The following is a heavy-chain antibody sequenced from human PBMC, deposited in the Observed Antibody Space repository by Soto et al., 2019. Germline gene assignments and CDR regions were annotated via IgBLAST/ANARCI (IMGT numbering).Heavy chain of an antibody. J-gene: IGHJ3*02. CDR1: GFTFSSYA. V-gene: IGHV3-23*01. D-gene: IGHD3-9*01. Sequence: GGSLRLSCAASGFTFSSYAMSWVRQAPGKGLDWVSSVSTSGVTYYAGSVKGRFTSSRDNSKNTLYLQLSSLRSEDTAVYYCARDSGATKDILTGYPQDDAFDIWGQGTMVTVSS. CDR3: ARDSGATKDILTGYPQDDAFDI. CDR2: VSTSGVT.